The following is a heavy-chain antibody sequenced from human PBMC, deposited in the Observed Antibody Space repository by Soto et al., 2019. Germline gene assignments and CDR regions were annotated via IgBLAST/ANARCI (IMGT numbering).Heavy chain of an antibody. J-gene: IGHJ4*02. CDR3: TRGGRGGFDY. CDR2: INIDGTTT. Sequence: EVQLVESGGGLVQPGGSLRLSCAASGFTFSSYWMRWVRQAPGKGLVWVSRINIDGTTTNYADSVKGRFTISRDNAKNTLYLQMNSRRAEDTAMYYCTRGGRGGFDYWGQGTLVTVSS. D-gene: IGHD3-16*01. V-gene: IGHV3-74*01. CDR1: GFTFSSYW.